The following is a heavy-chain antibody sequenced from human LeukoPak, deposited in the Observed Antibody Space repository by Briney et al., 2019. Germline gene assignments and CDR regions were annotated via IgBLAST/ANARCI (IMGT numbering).Heavy chain of an antibody. V-gene: IGHV4-39*01. CDR3: ARLPYTSSWYAYYYMDV. CDR1: GGSISSRYYY. CDR2: VDYSEST. D-gene: IGHD6-13*01. Sequence: SETLSLTCTVSGGSISSRYYYWGWIRQPPGKGLEWIGSVDYSESTYYNPSLKSRVTISVDTSENQFSLRLNSVTAADTAVYYCARLPYTSSWYAYYYMDVWGKGTTVTVSS. J-gene: IGHJ6*03.